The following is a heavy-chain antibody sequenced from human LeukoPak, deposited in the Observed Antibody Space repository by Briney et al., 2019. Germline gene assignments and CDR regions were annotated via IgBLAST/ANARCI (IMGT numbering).Heavy chain of an antibody. CDR3: AKGGRDGYNFDY. D-gene: IGHD5-24*01. CDR2: ISGSGGST. CDR1: GFTFSSYA. J-gene: IGHJ4*02. V-gene: IGHV3-23*01. Sequence: GGSLRLSCAASGFTFSSYAMSWVRQAPGKGLEWVSAISGSGGSTYYADSVKGRFTISRDNSKSTLYLQMNSLRAEDTAVYYCAKGGRDGYNFDYWGQGTLVTVSS.